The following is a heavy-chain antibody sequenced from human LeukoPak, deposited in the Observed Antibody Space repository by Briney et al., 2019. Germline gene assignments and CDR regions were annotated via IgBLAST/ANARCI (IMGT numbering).Heavy chain of an antibody. J-gene: IGHJ6*02. CDR3: ASGYDFWSGYPPAQYSMDV. D-gene: IGHD3-3*01. V-gene: IGHV3-30-3*01. CDR1: GFIFSGYA. Sequence: GGSLRLSCAASGAASGFIFSGYAMHWVRQAPGKGLEWVAIISYDGSNEYYAGSVRGRFIISRDNSGDTIYLQMSSLRVEDTAVYYCASGYDFWSGYPPAQYSMDVWGQGTTVTVSS. CDR2: ISYDGSNE.